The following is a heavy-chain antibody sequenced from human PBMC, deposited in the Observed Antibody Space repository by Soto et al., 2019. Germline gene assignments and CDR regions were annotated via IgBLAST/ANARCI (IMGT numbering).Heavy chain of an antibody. CDR1: GGSFSGYY. V-gene: IGHV4-34*01. CDR3: ARGLNAVVVVAATGLTYYFDY. J-gene: IGHJ4*02. D-gene: IGHD2-15*01. CDR2: INHSGST. Sequence: TSETLSLTCAVYGGSFSGYYWSWIRQPPGKGLEWIGEINHSGSTNYNPSLKSRVTISVDTSKNQFSLKLSSVTAADTAVYYCARGLNAVVVVAATGLTYYFDYWGQGTLVTVSS.